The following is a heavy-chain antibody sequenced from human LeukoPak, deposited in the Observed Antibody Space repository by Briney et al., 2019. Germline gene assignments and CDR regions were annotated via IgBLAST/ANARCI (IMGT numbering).Heavy chain of an antibody. CDR2: IKPSGGGA. J-gene: IGHJ4*02. D-gene: IGHD1-7*01. CDR3: ARPIGTGAGVYYFDY. Sequence: ASVKVSCKTSGYTFTNYYIHWVRQAPGQGLXXMGVIKPSGGGATYAQKFQGRVTMTRDASTSTVYMELSSLRSEDTAVYYCARPIGTGAGVYYFDYWGQGTLVTVSS. CDR1: GYTFTNYY. V-gene: IGHV1-46*01.